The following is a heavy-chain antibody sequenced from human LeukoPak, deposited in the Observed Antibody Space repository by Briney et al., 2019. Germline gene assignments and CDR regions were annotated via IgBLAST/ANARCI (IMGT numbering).Heavy chain of an antibody. D-gene: IGHD7-27*01. Sequence: RGGSLRLSCAASGFTFSSYAMSWVRQAPGKGLEWVSAISGSGGSTYYADSVKGRFTISRDNSKNTLYLQMNSLRAEDTAVYYCAKDQLGTDAFDIWGQGTMVTVSS. J-gene: IGHJ3*02. V-gene: IGHV3-23*01. CDR2: ISGSGGST. CDR1: GFTFSSYA. CDR3: AKDQLGTDAFDI.